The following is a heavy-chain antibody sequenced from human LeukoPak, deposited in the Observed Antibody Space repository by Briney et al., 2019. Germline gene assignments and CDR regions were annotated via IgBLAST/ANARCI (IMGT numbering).Heavy chain of an antibody. CDR1: GGTFSSYA. CDR2: IIPIFGTA. CDR3: ASRYSRSWTLYY. J-gene: IGHJ4*02. Sequence: ASVKVSYKDSGGTFSSYAVSWVRQAPGQGLEWMGGIIPIFGTANYAQKFQGRVTITADKSTSTAYMELSSLRSEDTAVYYCASRYSRSWTLYYWGQGTLVTVSS. V-gene: IGHV1-69*06. D-gene: IGHD6-13*01.